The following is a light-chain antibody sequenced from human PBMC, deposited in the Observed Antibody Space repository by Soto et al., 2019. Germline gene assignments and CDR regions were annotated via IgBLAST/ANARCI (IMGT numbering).Light chain of an antibody. J-gene: IGKJ4*01. CDR1: QSVSSN. V-gene: IGKV3-15*01. Sequence: EIVMTQAPATLSVSPVERSTLSCRASQSVSSNLAWYQQKPGQAPSLLIYGASTRATGTPARFSGSGSGTEFTLTISSLQSEDFAVYYCQQYIRWPLTFGGGTKVDI. CDR3: QQYIRWPLT. CDR2: GAS.